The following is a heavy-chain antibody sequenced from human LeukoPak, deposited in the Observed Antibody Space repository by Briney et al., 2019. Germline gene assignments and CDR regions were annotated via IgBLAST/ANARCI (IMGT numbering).Heavy chain of an antibody. Sequence: SVRVSCKASGGTFSSYAISWVRQAPGQGLEWMGGIIPIFGTANYAQKFQGRVTITADESTSTAYMELSSLRSEDTAVYYCARLVVPGASYGMDVWGQGTTVTVSS. D-gene: IGHD3-10*01. CDR3: ARLVVPGASYGMDV. J-gene: IGHJ6*02. V-gene: IGHV1-69*13. CDR2: IIPIFGTA. CDR1: GGTFSSYA.